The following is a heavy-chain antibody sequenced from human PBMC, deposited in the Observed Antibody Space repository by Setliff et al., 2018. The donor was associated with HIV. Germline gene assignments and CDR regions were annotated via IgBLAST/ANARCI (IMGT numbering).Heavy chain of an antibody. CDR2: IDSDGSYM. CDR3: AKGGLSSGWGSF. V-gene: IGHV3-74*01. CDR1: GFIFRSYW. J-gene: IGHJ4*02. Sequence: HPGGSLRLSCIASGFIFRSYWMHWVRQAPGEGLVWVSRIDSDGSYMNYADSVKGRFTISRDNSRNTLYLQMNGLRAEDTALYYCAKGGLSSGWGSFWGQGTLVTVSS. D-gene: IGHD6-25*01.